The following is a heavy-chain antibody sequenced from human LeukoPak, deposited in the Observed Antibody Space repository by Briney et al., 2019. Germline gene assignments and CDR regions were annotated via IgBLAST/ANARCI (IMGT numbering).Heavy chain of an antibody. J-gene: IGHJ5*02. CDR1: EYTLTGYY. CDR3: ASSQEDWFDP. V-gene: IGHV1-2*02. Sequence: ASVKVYSKASEYTLTGYYMHWVRQAPGQGLEWMGWINPNSGGTNYGQKFQGRVTMTRDTSISTAYMELSRLRSDDTAVYYCASSQEDWFDPWGQGTLVTVSS. CDR2: INPNSGGT.